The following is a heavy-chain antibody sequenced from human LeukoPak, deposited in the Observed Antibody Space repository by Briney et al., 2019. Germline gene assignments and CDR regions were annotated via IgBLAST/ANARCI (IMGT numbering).Heavy chain of an antibody. Sequence: GGSLRLSCEASGFTFSSYRMNWVRQGPGKGLEWVSSISSSSTYIYYADSVKGRFTISRDNAKNSLYLQMNSLRAEDTALYYCARGGSRTLYFDYWGQGTLVTVSS. V-gene: IGHV3-21*04. CDR3: ARGGSRTLYFDY. CDR1: GFTFSSYR. J-gene: IGHJ4*02. CDR2: ISSSSTYI. D-gene: IGHD1-26*01.